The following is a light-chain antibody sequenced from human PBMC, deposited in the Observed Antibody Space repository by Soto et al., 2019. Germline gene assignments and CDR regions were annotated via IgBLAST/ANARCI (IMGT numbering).Light chain of an antibody. CDR3: QQSYSRWT. V-gene: IGKV1-39*01. Sequence: DILMTQSPSSLSASVGDRVTITCRASHSISRNLNWYQQRPGRAPKLLIHTTSILQSGVPSRFSGSGSGTDFALTISSLEPEDFATYYCQQSYSRWTFGQGTKV. J-gene: IGKJ1*01. CDR2: TTS. CDR1: HSISRN.